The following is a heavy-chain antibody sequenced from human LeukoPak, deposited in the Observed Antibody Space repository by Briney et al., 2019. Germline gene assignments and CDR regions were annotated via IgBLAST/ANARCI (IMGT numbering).Heavy chain of an antibody. CDR2: ISGSGGST. V-gene: IGHV3-23*01. J-gene: IGHJ4*02. Sequence: HPGGSLRLSCAASGFTFSSYAMSWVRQAPGKGLEWVSAISGSGGSTYYAESVKGRFTISRDNSKNTLYLQMNSLRAEDTAVYYCSLQQLPPLPMGPFDYWGQGTLVTVSS. CDR1: GFTFSSYA. D-gene: IGHD6-13*01. CDR3: SLQQLPPLPMGPFDY.